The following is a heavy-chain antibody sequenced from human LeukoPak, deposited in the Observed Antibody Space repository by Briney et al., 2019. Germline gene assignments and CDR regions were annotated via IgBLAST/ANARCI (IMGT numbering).Heavy chain of an antibody. D-gene: IGHD3-9*01. CDR2: IWYNGSNR. V-gene: IGHV3-33*08. J-gene: IGHJ4*02. CDR1: GFTFSSNA. CDR3: ARADYDLLTGYPEGFDY. Sequence: GGSLRLSCAASGFTFSSNAVHWVRQAPGKGLEWVAVIWYNGSNRYYADSVKGRFTISRDNSKNTLYLETNSLRAEDTAVYYCARADYDLLTGYPEGFDYWGQGTLVTVSS.